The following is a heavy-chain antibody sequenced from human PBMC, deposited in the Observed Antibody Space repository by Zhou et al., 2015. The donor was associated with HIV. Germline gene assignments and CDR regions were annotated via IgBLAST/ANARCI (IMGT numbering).Heavy chain of an antibody. CDR3: AREGWGSWYFDL. CDR1: GGTLGNYG. CDR2: IIPIFGTA. J-gene: IGHJ2*01. V-gene: IGHV1-69*06. D-gene: IGHD7-27*01. Sequence: LVQSGTEVKKPGSSVKVSCRASGGTLGNYGISWVRQAPGQGLEWMGGIIPIFGTASYAQRFQGRVTITADKSTSTAYMDLSSLRSEDTAVYYCAREGWGSWYFDLWGRGTLVSVSS.